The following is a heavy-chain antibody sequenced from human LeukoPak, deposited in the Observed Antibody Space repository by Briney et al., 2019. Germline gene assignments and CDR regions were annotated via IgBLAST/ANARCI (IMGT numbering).Heavy chain of an antibody. V-gene: IGHV1-8*01. CDR2: MNPNSGNT. D-gene: IGHD5-18*01. CDR1: GYTFTSYD. J-gene: IGHJ4*02. Sequence: ASVKVSCKASGYTFTSYDINRVRQATGQGLEWMGWMNPNSGNTGYAQKFQGRVTMTRNTSISTAYMELSSLRSEDTAVYYCARDDGYSYAFDYWGQGTLVTVSS. CDR3: ARDDGYSYAFDY.